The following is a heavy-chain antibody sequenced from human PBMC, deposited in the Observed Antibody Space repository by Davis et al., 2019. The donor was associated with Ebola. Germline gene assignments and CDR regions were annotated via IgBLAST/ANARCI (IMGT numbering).Heavy chain of an antibody. J-gene: IGHJ5*02. CDR2: IYYSGST. CDR1: GGSISSSSYY. D-gene: IGHD6-13*01. Sequence: PSETLSLTCTVSGGSISSSSYYWSWIRQHPGKGLEWLGYIYYSGSTYYNPSLTNRVTIYVEPSKNQFALNLMSVTAADTAVYYCARAPIAGAGTRWGTRWFDPWGQGTLVTVSS. V-gene: IGHV4-31*03. CDR3: ARAPIAGAGTRWGTRWFDP.